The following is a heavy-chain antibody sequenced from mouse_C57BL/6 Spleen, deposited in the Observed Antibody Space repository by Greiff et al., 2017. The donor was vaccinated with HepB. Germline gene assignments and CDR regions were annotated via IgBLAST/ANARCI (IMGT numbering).Heavy chain of an antibody. CDR2: INYDGSST. CDR3: ARGLMGYYAMDY. Sequence: EVMLVESEGGLVQPGSSMKLSCTASGFTFSDYYMAWVRQVPEKGLEWVANINYDGSSTYYLDSLKSRFIISGDNAKNILYLQMSSLKSEDTATYYCARGLMGYYAMDYWGQGTSVTVSS. CDR1: GFTFSDYY. V-gene: IGHV5-16*01. J-gene: IGHJ4*01. D-gene: IGHD2-3*01.